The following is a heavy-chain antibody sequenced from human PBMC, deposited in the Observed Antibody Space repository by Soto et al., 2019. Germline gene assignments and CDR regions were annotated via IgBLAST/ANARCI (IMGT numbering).Heavy chain of an antibody. J-gene: IGHJ4*02. CDR3: ARGRDGSNYYLDY. CDR2: IVPIFGKA. Sequence: QVQLVQSGPEVKKPGSSVKVSCKASGGTFSDSVTSWVRQAPGQGLEWMGGIVPIFGKANLAEKFQDRVTITADESTSTAYMKLSSLRSEDTAVYYCARGRDGSNYYLDYWGQGTLVTVSS. CDR1: GGTFSDSV. D-gene: IGHD3-10*01. V-gene: IGHV1-69*01.